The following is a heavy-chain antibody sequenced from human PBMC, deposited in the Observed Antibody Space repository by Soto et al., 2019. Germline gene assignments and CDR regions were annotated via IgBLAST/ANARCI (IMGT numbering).Heavy chain of an antibody. Sequence: QLQLQESGPGLVKPSETLSLTCTVSGGSISSSSYYWGWIRQPPGKGLEWIGSIYYSGSTYYNPSLKSRVTISVDTSKNQFSLKLSSVTAADTAVYYCARLPPGTYYFDYWGQGTLVTVSS. J-gene: IGHJ4*02. CDR2: IYYSGST. V-gene: IGHV4-39*01. D-gene: IGHD3-10*01. CDR3: ARLPPGTYYFDY. CDR1: GGSISSSSYY.